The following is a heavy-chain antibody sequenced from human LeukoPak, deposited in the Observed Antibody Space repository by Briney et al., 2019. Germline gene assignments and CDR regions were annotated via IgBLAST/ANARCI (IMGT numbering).Heavy chain of an antibody. CDR1: GFTFGDYA. V-gene: IGHV3-49*03. D-gene: IGHD1-1*01. J-gene: IGHJ4*02. CDR3: TRDRGAYNLYDY. CDR2: IRSKAYGETA. Sequence: GGSQRLSCTASGFTFGDYAMSWIRQAPGKGLEWVGFIRSKAYGETADYAASVKGRFTISGDDSKAIAYLQMNSLKTEDTAVYHCTRDRGAYNLYDYWGQGTLVTVSS.